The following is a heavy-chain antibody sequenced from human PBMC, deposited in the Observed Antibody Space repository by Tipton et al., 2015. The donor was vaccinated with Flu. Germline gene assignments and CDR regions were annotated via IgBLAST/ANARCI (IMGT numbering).Heavy chain of an antibody. J-gene: IGHJ4*02. Sequence: TLSLTCTVSGSPISSGYYWGWIRQSPGKVLEWLGSFYHGRTTYYNPSLKSRLSIAADSSKSQFSLELTSLTAADTASYYCALTITSGWVDYWCQELLVTVSS. CDR1: GSPISSGYY. CDR2: FYHGRTT. CDR3: ALTITSGWVDY. V-gene: IGHV4-38-2*02. D-gene: IGHD6-19*01.